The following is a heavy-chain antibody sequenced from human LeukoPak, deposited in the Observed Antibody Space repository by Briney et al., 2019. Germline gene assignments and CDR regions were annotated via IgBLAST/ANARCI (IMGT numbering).Heavy chain of an antibody. J-gene: IGHJ5*02. D-gene: IGHD3-10*01. CDR1: GGSISSYY. Sequence: PSETLSLTCTVSGGSISSYYWSWIRQPPGKGLEWIGYIYYSGSTNYNPSLKSRVTISVDTSKNQFSLKLSSVTAADTAVYYCARDRASITMVRGGENWFDPWGQGTLVTVSS. V-gene: IGHV4-59*01. CDR2: IYYSGST. CDR3: ARDRASITMVRGGENWFDP.